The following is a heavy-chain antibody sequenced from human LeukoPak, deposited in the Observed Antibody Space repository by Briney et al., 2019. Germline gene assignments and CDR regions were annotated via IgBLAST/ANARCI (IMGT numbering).Heavy chain of an antibody. Sequence: SETLSLTCTVSGGSIGSSSYYWGWIRQPPGKGLEWIGSIYYSGNTYYNPSLKSRVTISVDTSKNQFSLKLSSVTAADTAVYSCARQPMVRGVISWFDPWGQGTLVTVSS. D-gene: IGHD3-10*01. CDR1: GGSIGSSSYY. CDR3: ARQPMVRGVISWFDP. CDR2: IYYSGNT. J-gene: IGHJ5*02. V-gene: IGHV4-39*01.